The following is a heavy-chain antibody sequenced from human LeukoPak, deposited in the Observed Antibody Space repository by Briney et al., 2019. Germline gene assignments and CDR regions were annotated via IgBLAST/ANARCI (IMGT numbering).Heavy chain of an antibody. CDR2: ISSSGART. J-gene: IGHJ4*02. V-gene: IGHV3-23*01. CDR3: AKDLNRYCSSNFDY. Sequence: GGSLRLSCAASGFTFSNYAMSWVRQAPRKGLEWVSGISSSGARTHYADSVKGRFTISRDNSKNTLYLEMDSLRAEDTAVYYCAKDLNRYCSSNFDYWGQGTLVTVSS. D-gene: IGHD6-13*01. CDR1: GFTFSNYA.